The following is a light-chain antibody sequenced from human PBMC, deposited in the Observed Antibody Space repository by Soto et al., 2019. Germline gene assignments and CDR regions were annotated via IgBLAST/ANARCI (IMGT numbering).Light chain of an antibody. V-gene: IGLV1-40*01. CDR1: NSNIGAGYD. CDR3: QSYDSSLSGSGV. Sequence: QLVLTQPPSVSGAPGQWVTISCTGSNSNIGAGYDVHWYQHLPGTAPKLLIYGNSNRPSGVPDRFSGSKSGTSASLAITGLQAEDEADYYCQSYDSSLSGSGVFGGGTKVTVL. CDR2: GNS. J-gene: IGLJ3*02.